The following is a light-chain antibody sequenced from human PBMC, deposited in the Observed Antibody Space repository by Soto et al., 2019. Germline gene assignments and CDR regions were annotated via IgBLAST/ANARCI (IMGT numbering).Light chain of an antibody. CDR2: DAS. V-gene: IGKV1-5*01. Sequence: DIQMTQSPSTLSASVGDRVTITCRASQSISSWLAWYQQKPGKAPKLLNYDASSLESGVPSRFSGSESGTEFTLTISSLQPDDFATYYCQQYNSYSMYTFGQGTKLEIK. J-gene: IGKJ2*01. CDR3: QQYNSYSMYT. CDR1: QSISSW.